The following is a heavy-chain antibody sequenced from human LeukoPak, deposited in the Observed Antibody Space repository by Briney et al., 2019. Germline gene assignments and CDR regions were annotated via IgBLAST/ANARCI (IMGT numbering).Heavy chain of an antibody. Sequence: SETLSLTCSVSGGSISRSSYYWGWTRQPPGKGLEWIGSIYYSGSTYYDPSLKSRVTISVDTSRNQFSLKLGSVTAADTAVYYCARHGSIATGAFTYWGQGTLVTVSS. CDR3: ARHGSIATGAFTY. J-gene: IGHJ4*02. CDR2: IYYSGST. D-gene: IGHD6-13*01. CDR1: GGSISRSSYY. V-gene: IGHV4-39*01.